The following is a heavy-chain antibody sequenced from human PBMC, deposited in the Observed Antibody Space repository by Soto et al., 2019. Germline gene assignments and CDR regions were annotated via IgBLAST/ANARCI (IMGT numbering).Heavy chain of an antibody. CDR1: GFTFSSYA. J-gene: IGHJ4*02. Sequence: PGGSLRLSCAASGFTFSSYAMSWVRQALGKGLEWVSAISGSGGSTYYADSVKGRFTISRDNSKNTLYLQMNSLRAEDTAVYYCAKAPADYSNYFSDYWGQGTLVTVSS. V-gene: IGHV3-23*01. D-gene: IGHD4-4*01. CDR3: AKAPADYSNYFSDY. CDR2: ISGSGGST.